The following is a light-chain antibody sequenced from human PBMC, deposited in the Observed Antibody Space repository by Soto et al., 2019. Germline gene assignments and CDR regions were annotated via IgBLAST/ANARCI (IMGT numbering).Light chain of an antibody. CDR3: QQYNSYPYT. CDR2: KAS. V-gene: IGKV1-5*03. J-gene: IGKJ2*01. CDR1: QTISSW. Sequence: DIQMTQSPSTLSGSVGDRVTITCRASQTISSWLAWYQQKPGKAPKLLIYKASTLKSGVPSRFSGSGSGTDFTLTISSLQPEDFATYYCQQYNSYPYTFGQGTKVDIK.